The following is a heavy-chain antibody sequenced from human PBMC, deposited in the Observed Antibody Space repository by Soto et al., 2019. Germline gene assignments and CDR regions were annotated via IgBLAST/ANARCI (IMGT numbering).Heavy chain of an antibody. J-gene: IGHJ6*02. CDR3: ARDREPDAICCYGMDV. Sequence: GGSLRLSCAASGFTFSNYNMNWVRQAPGKGLEWVSSISSSSSTIYYADSVKGRFTISRDNSKNTLYLNSLRAEDTAVYYCARDREPDAICCYGMDVWGQGSTVNVSS. CDR1: GFTFSNYN. D-gene: IGHD2-2*01. V-gene: IGHV3-48*01. CDR2: ISSSSSTI.